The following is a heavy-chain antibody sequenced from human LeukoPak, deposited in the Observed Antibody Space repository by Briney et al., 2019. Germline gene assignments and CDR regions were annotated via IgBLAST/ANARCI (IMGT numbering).Heavy chain of an antibody. D-gene: IGHD2-8*02. V-gene: IGHV3-30*06. CDR2: ISYDGSNK. CDR3: ASAQSGWVLAPLDY. J-gene: IGHJ4*02. Sequence: GGSLRLSCAASGFTFSSYGMHWVRQAPGKGLEWVAVISYDGSNKYYADSVKGRFTISRDNSKNTLYLQMNSLRAEDTAVYYCASAQSGWVLAPLDYWGQGTLVTVSS. CDR1: GFTFSSYG.